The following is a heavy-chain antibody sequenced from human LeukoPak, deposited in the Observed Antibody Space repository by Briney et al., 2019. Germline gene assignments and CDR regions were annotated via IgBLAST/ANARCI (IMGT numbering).Heavy chain of an antibody. J-gene: IGHJ4*02. CDR3: ARGVSD. CDR2: ISWNSGSI. V-gene: IGHV3-9*01. CDR1: GFTFDDYA. Sequence: GGSLRLSCAASGFTFDDYAMHWVRQAPGKGLEWVSGISWNSGSIGYADSVKGRFTISRDNAKNSLYLQMNSLRVDDTAIYYCARGVSDWGQGTLVTVAS. D-gene: IGHD3-16*01.